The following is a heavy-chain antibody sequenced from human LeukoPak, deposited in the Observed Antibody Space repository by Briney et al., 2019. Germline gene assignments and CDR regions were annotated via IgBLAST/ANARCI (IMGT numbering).Heavy chain of an antibody. CDR2: INHSGST. D-gene: IGHD6-6*01. CDR1: GGSFSGYY. Sequence: PSETLSLTCAVYGGSFSGYYWSWLRQPPGKGLEWIGEINHSGSTNYNPSLKSRVTISVDTSKNQFSLKLSSVTAADTAVYYCARARVSSIAARVTSGFDYWGQGTLVTVSS. V-gene: IGHV4-34*01. CDR3: ARARVSSIAARVTSGFDY. J-gene: IGHJ4*02.